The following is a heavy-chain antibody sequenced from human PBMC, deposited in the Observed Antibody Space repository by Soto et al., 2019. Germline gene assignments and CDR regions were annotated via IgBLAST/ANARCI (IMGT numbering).Heavy chain of an antibody. CDR3: ARMYSSGSGWFHP. D-gene: IGHD6-19*01. CDR2: FYSSGSI. CDR1: GYSITAGGYY. V-gene: IGHV4-31*03. J-gene: IGHJ5*02. Sequence: LQESGPGLVKPSQTLSLTCFVSGYSITAGGYYWSWIRHLPGKGLEWIGSFYSSGSIIYNPSLRSRVSSSGDTSSNHVSMSLTSVTGADTGRYYCARMYSSGSGWFHPWGQGTLVTVSS.